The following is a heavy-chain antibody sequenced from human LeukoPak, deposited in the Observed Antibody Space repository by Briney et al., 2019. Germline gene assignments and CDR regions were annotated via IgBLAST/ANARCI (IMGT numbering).Heavy chain of an antibody. CDR1: RFTFSSYS. D-gene: IGHD2-2*01. Sequence: GGSLRLSCAASRFTFSSYSMNWVRQAPGKGLEWVSYISSSSSTVYYADSVKGRFTISRDNAKNSLYLQMNSLRAEDTAVFYCARDGKPREDIVVVPAANYYYYYYMDVWGKGTTVTVSS. CDR3: ARDGKPREDIVVVPAANYYYYYYMDV. CDR2: ISSSSSTV. V-gene: IGHV3-48*01. J-gene: IGHJ6*03.